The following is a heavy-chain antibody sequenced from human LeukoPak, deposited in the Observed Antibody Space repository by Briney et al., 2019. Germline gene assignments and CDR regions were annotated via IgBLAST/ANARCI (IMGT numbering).Heavy chain of an antibody. D-gene: IGHD1-7*01. CDR3: ARSKYNWNLNWFDP. CDR2: INPNSGGT. CDR1: GYTFTDYY. V-gene: IGHV1-2*02. J-gene: IGHJ5*02. Sequence: ASVKVSFKASGYTFTDYYLHWVRQAPGQGLEWVGWINPNSGGTNYAQKFQGRVTMTRDASISTAYMELSRLTSDDTAVFYCARSKYNWNLNWFDPWGQGTLVTVSS.